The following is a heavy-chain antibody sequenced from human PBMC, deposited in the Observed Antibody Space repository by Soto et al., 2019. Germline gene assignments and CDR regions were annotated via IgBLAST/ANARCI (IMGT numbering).Heavy chain of an antibody. CDR3: LGYYSGGSCYSRGY. D-gene: IGHD2-15*01. Sequence: QVQLVQSGAEVKKPGASVKVSCKASGYSFTSHAMHWVRQAPGQRLEWMGWINAGNGNTKYSQKFQGRVTITRDTSASTAYMELSSLRSDDTAVYYCLGYYSGGSCYSRGYWGQGHLVTVSS. CDR2: INAGNGNT. J-gene: IGHJ4*02. CDR1: GYSFTSHA. V-gene: IGHV1-3*01.